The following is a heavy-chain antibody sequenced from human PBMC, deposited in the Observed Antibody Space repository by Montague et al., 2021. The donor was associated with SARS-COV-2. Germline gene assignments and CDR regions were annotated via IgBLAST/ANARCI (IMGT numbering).Heavy chain of an antibody. Sequence: SETLSLTCTVSGGSISNYYWSWIRQPPGKGLEWIGYIHYSGSTSSHPSLKGRVTISIDTSKNQFSLKLRSVTAADTAIYYCARAQNTCFIANCVNYFEVWGLGALVTVSS. V-gene: IGHV4-59*01. CDR2: IHYSGST. D-gene: IGHD1-1*01. CDR1: GGSISNYY. J-gene: IGHJ4*02. CDR3: ARAQNTCFIANCVNYFEV.